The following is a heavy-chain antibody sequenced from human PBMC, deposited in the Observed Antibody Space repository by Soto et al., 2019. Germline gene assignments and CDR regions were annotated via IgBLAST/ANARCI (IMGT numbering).Heavy chain of an antibody. D-gene: IGHD3-10*01. J-gene: IGHJ4*02. CDR1: GYTFTCYA. V-gene: IGHV1-3*01. CDR3: AREDYTSGSYYGGGYGY. Sequence: SSVKVSRKASGYTFTCYAIHWVRQDTGKRLEWMGWINAGNGNTKYSQKSQGRVTITRDTSATTAHMELSSLRSEDTAVYYCAREDYTSGSYYGGGYGYWGQGTLVTVSP. CDR2: INAGNGNT.